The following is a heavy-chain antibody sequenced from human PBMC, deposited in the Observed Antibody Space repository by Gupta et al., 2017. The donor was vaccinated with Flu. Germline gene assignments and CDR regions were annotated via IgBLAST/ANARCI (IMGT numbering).Heavy chain of an antibody. J-gene: IGHJ4*02. Sequence: GYYMHWVRPAPGQGLEWMGRINPNSGGTNYAQKFQGRVTMTRDTSISTAYMELSRLRSDDTAVYYCARDLHRVGATTGQNYWGQGTLVTVSS. V-gene: IGHV1-2*06. CDR3: ARDLHRVGATTGQNY. D-gene: IGHD1-26*01. CDR1: GYY. CDR2: INPNSGGT.